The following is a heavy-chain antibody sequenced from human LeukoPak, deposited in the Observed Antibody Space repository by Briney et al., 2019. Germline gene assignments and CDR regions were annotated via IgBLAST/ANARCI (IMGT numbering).Heavy chain of an antibody. CDR3: ARPYYDFWSGYSGYFDY. CDR2: IYYSGST. J-gene: IGHJ4*02. V-gene: IGHV4-39*07. Sequence: PSETLSLTCTVSGGSISSSSYYWGWIRQPPGKGLEWIGSIYYSGSTYYNPSLKSRVTISVDTSKNQFSLKLSSVTAADTAVYYCARPYYDFWSGYSGYFDYWGQGTLVTVSS. CDR1: GGSISSSSYY. D-gene: IGHD3-3*01.